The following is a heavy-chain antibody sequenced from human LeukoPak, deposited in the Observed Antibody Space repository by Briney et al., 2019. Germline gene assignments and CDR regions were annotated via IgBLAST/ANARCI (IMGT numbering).Heavy chain of an antibody. J-gene: IGHJ5*02. CDR2: IYSDGST. V-gene: IGHV3-53*01. CDR1: GLAVSSNY. Sequence: GGSLRLSCAASGLAVSSNYISWVRQAPGKGLEWVSVIYSDGSTFYADSVRGRFTISRDISKNTVYLQMNSLRAEDTAMYYCARAYDPWGQGTLVTVSS. CDR3: ARAYDP.